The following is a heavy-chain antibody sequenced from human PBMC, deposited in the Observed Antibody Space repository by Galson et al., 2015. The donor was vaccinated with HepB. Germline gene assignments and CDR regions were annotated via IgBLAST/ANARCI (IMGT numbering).Heavy chain of an antibody. CDR1: GFTFSGSA. V-gene: IGHV3-73*01. CDR3: TQTYGDGLDY. J-gene: IGHJ4*02. CDR2: IRTKANNYAT. D-gene: IGHD4-17*01. Sequence: SLRLSCAASGFTFSGSAMHWVRQASGKGLEWVGRIRTKANNYATAYAASVKGRFTISRDDSKNMAYLQMNSLKTEDTAVYYCTQTYGDGLDYWGQGTLVTVSS.